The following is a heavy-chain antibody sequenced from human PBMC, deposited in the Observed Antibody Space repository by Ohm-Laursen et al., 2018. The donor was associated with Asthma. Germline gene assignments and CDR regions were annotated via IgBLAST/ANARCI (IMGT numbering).Heavy chain of an antibody. V-gene: IGHV3-30*03. D-gene: IGHD2-2*01. Sequence: SLRLSCAASGFTFSDYGMHWVRQAPGKELEWVAIISSDGSNKFHAESVKGRITPSRDNSKNTLYLEMNSLRAEDTAVYYCARRSKICYDTSHCFFDYWGQGTLVTVSS. CDR3: ARRSKICYDTSHCFFDY. CDR1: GFTFSDYG. CDR2: ISSDGSNK. J-gene: IGHJ4*02.